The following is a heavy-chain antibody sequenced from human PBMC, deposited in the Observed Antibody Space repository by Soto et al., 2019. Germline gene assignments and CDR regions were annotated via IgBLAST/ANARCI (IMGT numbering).Heavy chain of an antibody. D-gene: IGHD3-10*02. V-gene: IGHV5-51*01. J-gene: IGHJ6*01. CDR2: IYPGDSDT. CDR3: SIRCSGNYYELLSV. Sequence: RLLLGKGMEWMGIIYPGDSDTRYSPSLQGQVTISADKSISTAYLQWSSLKASDTAMYYCSIRCSGNYYELLSVCGRGTSV.